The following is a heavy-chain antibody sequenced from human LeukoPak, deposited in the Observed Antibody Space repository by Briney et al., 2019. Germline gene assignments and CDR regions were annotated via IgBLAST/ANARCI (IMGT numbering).Heavy chain of an antibody. V-gene: IGHV4-59*01. CDR2: IYYSGST. D-gene: IGHD1-26*01. J-gene: IGHJ4*02. Sequence: SETLSLTCTVSGGSISSDYWNWIRQPPGKGLEWIGYIYYSGSTNYNVHLKSRVTISVDTSKKQFSLRLSSVTAADTAVYYCARGTMGATHFDYWGQGTLVTVSS. CDR1: GGSISSDY. CDR3: ARGTMGATHFDY.